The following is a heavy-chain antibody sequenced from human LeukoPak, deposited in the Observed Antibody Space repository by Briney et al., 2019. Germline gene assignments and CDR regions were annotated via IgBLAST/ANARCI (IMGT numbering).Heavy chain of an antibody. CDR3: AKDLGCSSTSCYGGYYYGMDV. J-gene: IGHJ6*02. V-gene: IGHV3-23*01. CDR2: ISGSGGST. D-gene: IGHD2-2*01. CDR1: GFTFSSYA. Sequence: GGSLRLSCAASGFTFSSYAMSWVRQAPGKGLEWVSAISGSGGSTYYADSVKGRFTISRDNSKNTLYLQMNSLRAEDTAVYYCAKDLGCSSTSCYGGYYYGMDVWGQGTTVTVSS.